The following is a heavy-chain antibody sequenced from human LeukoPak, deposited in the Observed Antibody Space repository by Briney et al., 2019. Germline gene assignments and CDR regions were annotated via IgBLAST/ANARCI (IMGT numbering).Heavy chain of an antibody. V-gene: IGHV1-18*01. D-gene: IGHD5-24*01. CDR2: ISAYNGNT. CDR1: GYTFTSYG. CDR3: ARDRVEMATILGWYFDL. J-gene: IGHJ2*01. Sequence: ASVKVSCKASGYTFTSYGISWVRQAPGQGLEWMGWISAYNGNTNYAQKFQGRVTITADESTSTAYMELSSLRSEDTAVYYCARDRVEMATILGWYFDLWGRGTLVTVSS.